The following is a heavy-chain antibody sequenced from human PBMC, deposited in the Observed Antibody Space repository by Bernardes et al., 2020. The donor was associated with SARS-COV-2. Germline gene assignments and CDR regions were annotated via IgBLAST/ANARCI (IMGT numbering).Heavy chain of an antibody. D-gene: IGHD2-15*01. CDR1: GFIFTTYS. V-gene: IGHV3-48*01. CDR2: ISSGGATI. CDR3: ARGWRENSFDY. J-gene: IGHJ4*02. Sequence: GSLRLSCVGSGFIFTTYSMSWVRQAPGKGLEWLLFISSGGATIHDADSVRGRFTVSRDDAKNSVYLQMNSLRAEDTAVYYCARGWRENSFDYWGQGALVTVSS.